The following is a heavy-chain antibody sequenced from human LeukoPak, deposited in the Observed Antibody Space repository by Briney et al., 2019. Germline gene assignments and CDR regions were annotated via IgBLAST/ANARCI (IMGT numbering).Heavy chain of an antibody. Sequence: PGGSLRLSCAASGFTFSSYGMHWVRQAPGKGLEWVAVISYGGSNKYYADSVKGRFTISRDNSKNTLYLQMNSLRAEDTAVYYCAKDSPLGAFDIWGQGTMVTVSS. CDR2: ISYGGSNK. CDR3: AKDSPLGAFDI. V-gene: IGHV3-30*18. CDR1: GFTFSSYG. J-gene: IGHJ3*02.